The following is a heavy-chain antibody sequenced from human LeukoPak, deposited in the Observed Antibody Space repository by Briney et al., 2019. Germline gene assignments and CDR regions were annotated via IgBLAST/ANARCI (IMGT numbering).Heavy chain of an antibody. CDR1: GLTFDNYA. V-gene: IGHV3-23*01. CDR2: TSGSGATT. J-gene: IGHJ3*02. CDR3: AKEGDYYDSSGHSSTAFDI. D-gene: IGHD3-22*01. Sequence: PGGSLRLSCEASGLTFDNYAMNWVRQAPGKGLEWVSGTSGSGATTYYADSVKGRFTISRGNSKNTLYLQMNSLRADDTALYYCAKEGDYYDSSGHSSTAFDIWGQGTMVAVSS.